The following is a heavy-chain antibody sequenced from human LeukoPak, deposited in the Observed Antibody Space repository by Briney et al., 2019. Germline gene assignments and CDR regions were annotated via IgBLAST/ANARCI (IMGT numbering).Heavy chain of an antibody. CDR1: GFSFSDYY. D-gene: IGHD1-20*01. CDR3: ARDTLTVRVVFDI. CDR2: ISSSGSTI. V-gene: IGHV3-11*01. Sequence: PGGSLRLSCAASGFSFSDYYMSWIRQAPGKGLEWVSHISSSGSTIYYADSVKGRFTISRDYAKNSLFLQMNSLRAEDTAVYYCARDTLTVRVVFDIWGKGTMVTVSS. J-gene: IGHJ3*02.